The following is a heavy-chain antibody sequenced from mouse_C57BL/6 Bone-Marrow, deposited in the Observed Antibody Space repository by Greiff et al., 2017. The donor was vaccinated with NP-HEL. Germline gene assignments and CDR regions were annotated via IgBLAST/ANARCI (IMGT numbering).Heavy chain of an antibody. CDR2: IWRGGST. D-gene: IGHD2-3*01. CDR1: GFSLTSYG. J-gene: IGHJ3*01. CDR3: ARNSGYYGCAY. Sequence: QVQLKQSGPGLVQPSQSLSITCTVSGFSLTSYGVHWVRQSPGKGLEWLGVIWRGGSTDYNAAVISRLSISKDNSKGQVFFKMNSLQADETSIYYWARNSGYYGCAYWGRGTLVTVSA. V-gene: IGHV2-2*01.